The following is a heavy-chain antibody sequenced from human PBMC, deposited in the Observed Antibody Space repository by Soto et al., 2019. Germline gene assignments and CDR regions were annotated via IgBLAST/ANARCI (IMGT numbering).Heavy chain of an antibody. CDR1: GFTFSSYA. V-gene: IGHV3-23*01. CDR2: ISGSGGST. J-gene: IGHJ4*02. D-gene: IGHD5-18*01. CDR3: AKVPWIQLWLQPPDPFDY. Sequence: GGSLRLSCAASGFTFSSYAMSWVRQAPGKGLEWVSAISGSGGSTYYADSVKGRFTISGDNSKNTLYLQMNSLRAEDTAVYYCAKVPWIQLWLQPPDPFDYWGQGTLVTVSS.